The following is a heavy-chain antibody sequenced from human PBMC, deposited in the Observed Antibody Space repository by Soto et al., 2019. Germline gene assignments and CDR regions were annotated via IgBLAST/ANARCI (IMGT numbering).Heavy chain of an antibody. CDR1: GFTFSSYA. Sequence: GGSLRLSCAASGFTFSSYAMHWVRQAPGKGLEWVAVISYDGSNKYYADSVKGRFTISRDNSKNTLYLQMNSLRAEDTAVYYCAREGSYGEWFDYWGQGTLVTVSS. J-gene: IGHJ4*02. CDR3: AREGSYGEWFDY. V-gene: IGHV3-30-3*01. D-gene: IGHD4-17*01. CDR2: ISYDGSNK.